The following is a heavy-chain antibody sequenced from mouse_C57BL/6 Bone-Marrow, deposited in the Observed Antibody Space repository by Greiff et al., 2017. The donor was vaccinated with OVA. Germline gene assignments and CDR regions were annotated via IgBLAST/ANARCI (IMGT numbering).Heavy chain of an antibody. J-gene: IGHJ1*03. V-gene: IGHV1-15*01. CDR2: IDPETGGT. CDR3: TRNGSSYVPLCWYFDV. CDR1: GYTFTDYE. Sequence: QVQLKESGAELVRPGASVTLSCKASGYTFTDYEMHWVKQTPVHGLEWIGAIDPETGGTAYNQKFKGKAILTADKSSSTAYMELRSLTSEDSAVYYCTRNGSSYVPLCWYFDVWGTGTTVTVSS. D-gene: IGHD1-1*01.